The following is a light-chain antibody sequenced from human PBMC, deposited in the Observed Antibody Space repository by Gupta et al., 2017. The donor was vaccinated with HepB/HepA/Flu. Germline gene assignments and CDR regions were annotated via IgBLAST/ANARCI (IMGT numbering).Light chain of an antibody. CDR2: QDT. CDR3: QAWDANTVV. Sequence: SFELPQPPSVSGSPGQTASISCSGDKLGNKYASWYQQKPGQSPLLVIYQDTRRAAGSPERFSGSNSGNTATLTISGTQAMDEGDYYCQAWDANTVVFGGGTKLSVL. J-gene: IGLJ2*01. V-gene: IGLV3-1*01. CDR1: KLGNKY.